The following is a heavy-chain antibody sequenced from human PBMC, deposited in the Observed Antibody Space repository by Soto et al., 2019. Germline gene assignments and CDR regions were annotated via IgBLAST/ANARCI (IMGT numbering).Heavy chain of an antibody. J-gene: IGHJ6*02. CDR3: ARGPRGYYGMDV. V-gene: IGHV1-2*04. Sequence: ASVKVSCKASGYTFTGYDMHWVRQATGQGLEWMGWMNTNSGGTNYAEKFQGWVTMTWDTSISTAYMELSRLSSDDTAGYYCARGPRGYYGMDVWGERTTVVVSS. CDR2: MNTNSGGT. CDR1: GYTFTGYD.